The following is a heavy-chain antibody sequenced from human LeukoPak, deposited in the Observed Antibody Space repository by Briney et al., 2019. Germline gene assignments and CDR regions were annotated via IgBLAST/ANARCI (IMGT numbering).Heavy chain of an antibody. CDR2: IYYSGRT. CDR3: ARVRDGDYGYIGFDP. CDR1: GGSFSSGGYY. Sequence: SETLSLTCTVSGGSFSSGGYYWSWIRQHPGKGLEWIGYIYYSGRTYYNPSLKSRVTISVDTSKDQFSLKLSSVTAADTAVYHCARVRDGDYGYIGFDPWGQGTLVTVSS. J-gene: IGHJ5*02. D-gene: IGHD4-17*01. V-gene: IGHV4-31*03.